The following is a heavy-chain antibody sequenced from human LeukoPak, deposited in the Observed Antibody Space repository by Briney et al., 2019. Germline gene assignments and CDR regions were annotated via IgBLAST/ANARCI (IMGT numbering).Heavy chain of an antibody. Sequence: SVKVSCKASGGTFSSYAISWVRQAPGQGPEWMGGIIPIFGTANYAQKFQGRVTMTEDTSTDTAYMELSSLRSEDTAVYYCATELGYCSSTSCQGWFDPWGQGTLVTVSS. CDR3: ATELGYCSSTSCQGWFDP. J-gene: IGHJ5*02. CDR1: GGTFSSYA. D-gene: IGHD2-2*01. V-gene: IGHV1-69*06. CDR2: IIPIFGTA.